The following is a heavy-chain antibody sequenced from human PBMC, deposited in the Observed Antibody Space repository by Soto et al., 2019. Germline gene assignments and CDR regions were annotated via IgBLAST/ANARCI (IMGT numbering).Heavy chain of an antibody. CDR3: ARLSSGAYYYDSSNKCTDY. V-gene: IGHV5-10-1*01. D-gene: IGHD3-22*01. CDR2: IDPSDSYT. Sequence: PGESLKISCKGSGYSFTSDWISWVRQMPGKGLEWMGRIDPSDSYTNYSPSFQGHVTISADKSISTAYLQWSSLKASDTAMYYCARLSSGAYYYDSSNKCTDYWGQGTLVTVSS. CDR1: GYSFTSDW. J-gene: IGHJ4*02.